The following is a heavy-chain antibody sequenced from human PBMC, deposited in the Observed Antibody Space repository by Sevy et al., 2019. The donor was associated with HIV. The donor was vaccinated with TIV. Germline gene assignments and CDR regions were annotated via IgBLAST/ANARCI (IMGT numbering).Heavy chain of an antibody. CDR3: ARRPIWDFFFHY. CDR2: IYPDDSNT. V-gene: IGHV5-51*01. D-gene: IGHD3-3*01. J-gene: IGHJ4*02. Sequence: GESLKISCKGSGYSFTSYWIGWVRQMPGKGLEWMGIIYPDDSNTRYSPSFQGQVTISADKSIRTAYLQWSSLRASDTAIYYCARRPIWDFFFHYWGQGTLVTVSS. CDR1: GYSFTSYW.